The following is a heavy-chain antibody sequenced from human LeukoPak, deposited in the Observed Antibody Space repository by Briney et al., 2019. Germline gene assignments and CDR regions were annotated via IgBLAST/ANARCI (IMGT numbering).Heavy chain of an antibody. V-gene: IGHV4-59*01. CDR2: IYYSGST. D-gene: IGHD1-26*01. CDR1: GGSITNYY. Sequence: PETLSLTCTVSGGSITNYYWSWIRQPPGKGLEWIGYIYYSGSTNYNPSLKSRVTISVDTSKNQFSLKLTSVTAADTAVYYCARHSGRYHYAMDVWGQGTTVTVSS. CDR3: ARHSGRYHYAMDV. J-gene: IGHJ6*02.